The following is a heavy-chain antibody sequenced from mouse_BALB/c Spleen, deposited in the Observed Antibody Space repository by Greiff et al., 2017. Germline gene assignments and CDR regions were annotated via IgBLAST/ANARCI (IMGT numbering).Heavy chain of an antibody. Sequence: VQLQQSGAELMKPGASVKISCKATGYTFSSYWIEWVKQRPGHGLEWIGEILPGSGSTNYNEKFKGKATFTADTSSNTAYMQLSSLTSEDSAVYYCARFYYYGSTPYAMDDWGQGTSVTVSS. V-gene: IGHV1-9*01. D-gene: IGHD1-1*01. CDR3: ARFYYYGSTPYAMDD. CDR2: ILPGSGST. J-gene: IGHJ4*01. CDR1: GYTFSSYW.